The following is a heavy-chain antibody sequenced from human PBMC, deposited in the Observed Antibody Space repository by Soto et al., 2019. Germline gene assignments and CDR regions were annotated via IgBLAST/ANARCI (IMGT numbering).Heavy chain of an antibody. D-gene: IGHD2-2*01. J-gene: IGHJ4*02. V-gene: IGHV1-2*02. Sequence: QVQLLQSGAEVKKPGASVKVSCKPSGYTFTGYYMHWVRQAPGQGLEWMGWINPNSGGTNYAQKFQGSVTMTRDTSISTAYMDLSRLRSDDTAGYYCARRDQYFDYWGQGTLVTVSS. CDR3: ARRDQYFDY. CDR1: GYTFTGYY. CDR2: INPNSGGT.